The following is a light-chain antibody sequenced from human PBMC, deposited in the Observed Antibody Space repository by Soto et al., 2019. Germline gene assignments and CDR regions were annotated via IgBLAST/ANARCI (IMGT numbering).Light chain of an antibody. CDR3: QKYGDSPFT. Sequence: EIVLTQSPGTLSLSPGERATLSCRASQSFSTSYLAWYQHKPGQAPRLLIYNTFTRATGIPDRFSGSGSGTDLTLTISRLEPEYFAVYYCQKYGDSPFTFGPGTKVDIK. CDR2: NTF. V-gene: IGKV3-20*01. J-gene: IGKJ3*01. CDR1: QSFSTSY.